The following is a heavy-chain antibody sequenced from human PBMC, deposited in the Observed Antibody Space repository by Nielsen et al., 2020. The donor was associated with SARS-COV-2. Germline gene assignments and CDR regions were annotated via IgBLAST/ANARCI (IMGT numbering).Heavy chain of an antibody. V-gene: IGHV3-9*01. CDR1: GFTFDDYA. CDR3: AKGVGNLYYYYGMDV. Sequence: GGSLRLSCAASGFTFDDYAMHWVRQAPGKGLEWVSGISWNSGSIGYADSVKGRFTISRDNSKNTLYLQMNSLRAEDTALYYCAKGVGNLYYYYGMDVWGQGTTVTVSS. CDR2: ISWNSGSI. D-gene: IGHD1-14*01. J-gene: IGHJ6*02.